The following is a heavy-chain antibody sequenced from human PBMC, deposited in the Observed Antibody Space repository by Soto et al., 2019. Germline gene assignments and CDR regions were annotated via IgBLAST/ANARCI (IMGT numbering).Heavy chain of an antibody. Sequence: QVQLVQYGAEVKKPGSSVKVSCKASGGTFSSDSFSWVRQAPGQGLEWMGGIIPMFDTPIYAQKFQDRVTITADESTSTADMQLSSLRSGDTAVYYCARSGGLDRDFNYWGQGSLVTVSA. D-gene: IGHD2-15*01. J-gene: IGHJ4*02. CDR1: GGTFSSDS. CDR3: ARSGGLDRDFNY. V-gene: IGHV1-69*12. CDR2: IIPMFDTP.